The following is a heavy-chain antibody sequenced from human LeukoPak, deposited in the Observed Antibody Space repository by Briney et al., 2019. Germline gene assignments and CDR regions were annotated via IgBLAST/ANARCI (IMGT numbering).Heavy chain of an antibody. Sequence: ASVKVSCKASGYPFTSYKMHWVRQAPGQGLEWMGIINTGGGSTSYAQRFQGRVTLTGDTSTSTVYMELSSLRSEDTAVYYCARDTTKWSSDYWGQGTLVTVSS. CDR3: ARDTTKWSSDY. CDR2: INTGGGST. CDR1: GYPFTSYK. J-gene: IGHJ4*02. V-gene: IGHV1-46*01. D-gene: IGHD2-15*01.